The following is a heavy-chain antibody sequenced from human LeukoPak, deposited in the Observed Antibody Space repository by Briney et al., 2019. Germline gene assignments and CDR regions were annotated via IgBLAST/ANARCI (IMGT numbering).Heavy chain of an antibody. CDR1: GGSVSTGSYY. V-gene: IGHV4-61*01. CDR3: ARDLGGVATYYGMDV. Sequence: SETLSLTCSVSGGSVSTGSYYWSWIRQPPGKGLEWIGYIYYSGSTNPNPSLKSRVTISVDTSKNQFSLKLSSVTAADTAVYYCARDLGGVATYYGMDVWGKGTTVTVSS. J-gene: IGHJ6*04. D-gene: IGHD5-12*01. CDR2: IYYSGST.